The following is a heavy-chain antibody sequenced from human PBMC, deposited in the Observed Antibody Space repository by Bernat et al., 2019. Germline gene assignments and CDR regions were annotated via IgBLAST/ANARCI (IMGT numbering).Heavy chain of an antibody. CDR3: ARGPRIAAAGTGPPFDY. V-gene: IGHV3-74*02. CDR1: GFTFSSHW. D-gene: IGHD6-13*01. CDR2: TNSDGSST. J-gene: IGHJ4*02. Sequence: VQLVESGGGLVKSGGSLRLSCAASGFTFSSHWMHWVRQVPGKGLVWVSHTNSDGSSTNYADSVKGRFTISRDNAKNTLYLQMNSLRAEDTAVYYCARGPRIAAAGTGPPFDYWGQGTLVTVSS.